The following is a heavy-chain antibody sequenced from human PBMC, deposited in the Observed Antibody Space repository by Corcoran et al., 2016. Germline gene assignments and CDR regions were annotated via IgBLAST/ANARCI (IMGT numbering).Heavy chain of an antibody. CDR3: ARARGTTVSQPYFDY. CDR2: INPSGGST. V-gene: IGHV1-46*01. D-gene: IGHD2-2*01. Sequence: QVQLVQSGAEVKKPGASVKVSCKASGYTFTSYYMHWVRQAPGQGLEWMGIINPSGGSTSYAQKFQGRVTMTRDTSTSTVYMELSSLRSEATAVDYCARARGTTVSQPYFDYWGQGTLVTVSS. J-gene: IGHJ4*02. CDR1: GYTFTSYY.